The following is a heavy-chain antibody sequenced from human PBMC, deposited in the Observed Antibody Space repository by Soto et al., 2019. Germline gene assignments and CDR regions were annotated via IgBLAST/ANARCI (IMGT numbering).Heavy chain of an antibody. Sequence: ASVKVSCKASGYTFTRYYINWVRQAPGQGLEWMGWISAYNGNTNYAQKLQGRVTMTTDTSTSTAYMELRSLRSEDTAVYYCAGLIVHTVVVSIVSGLTAVFAYWGQGTLVTVSS. J-gene: IGHJ4*02. CDR3: AGLIVHTVVVSIVSGLTAVFAY. CDR1: GYTFTRYY. CDR2: ISAYNGNT. D-gene: IGHD3-22*01. V-gene: IGHV1-18*04.